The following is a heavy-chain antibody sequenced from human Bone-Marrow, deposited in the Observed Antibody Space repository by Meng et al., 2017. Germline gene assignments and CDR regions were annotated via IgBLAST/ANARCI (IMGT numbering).Heavy chain of an antibody. V-gene: IGHV1-2*06. J-gene: IGHJ4*02. D-gene: IGHD2-21*01. CDR2: INPITGVT. CDR3: ARVLRYCTGADCYSPFDF. Sequence: QVQLFQSAAALTRPGASVKVSCETSGYSFNAYYIHWIRQAPGQGLEWVGRINPITGVTDYAQKFRDRVTVTLDTSVRTVYMDLASLTSDDTAVYFCARVLRYCTGADCYSPFDFWGQGTLVTVSS. CDR1: GYSFNAYY.